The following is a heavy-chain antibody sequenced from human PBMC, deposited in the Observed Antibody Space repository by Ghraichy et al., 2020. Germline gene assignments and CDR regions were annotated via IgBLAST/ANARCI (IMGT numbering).Heavy chain of an antibody. D-gene: IGHD3-10*01. J-gene: IGHJ6*02. CDR2: IYSGGST. Sequence: WGSLRLSCAASGFTVRSNYMTWVRQAPGKGLEWVSIIYSGGSTYYADSVKGRFTISRDNSKNTLFLQMNSLRAEDTAVYYCARDSYWGWYYYGLDVWGQGTTVTVSS. CDR1: GFTVRSNY. V-gene: IGHV3-53*01. CDR3: ARDSYWGWYYYGLDV.